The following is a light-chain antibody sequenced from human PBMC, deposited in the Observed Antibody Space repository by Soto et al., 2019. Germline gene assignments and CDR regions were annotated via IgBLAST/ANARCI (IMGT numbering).Light chain of an antibody. CDR2: LGS. CDR1: QSLLHNNGYNY. CDR3: MQDLQSLP. J-gene: IGKJ5*01. Sequence: DIVMTPSPLSLPVTPGEPASVSCRSNQSLLHNNGYNYLDWYMQKPGQSPQLLIYLGSNRASGVPDRFSGSGSGTDFTLKISRVEAADVGVYYCMQDLQSLPFGQGTRLAIK. V-gene: IGKV2-28*01.